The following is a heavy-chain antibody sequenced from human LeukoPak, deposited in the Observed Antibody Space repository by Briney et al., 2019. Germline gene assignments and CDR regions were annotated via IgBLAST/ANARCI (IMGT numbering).Heavy chain of an antibody. CDR2: IYYGGST. CDR1: GXSXXXYY. Sequence: GXSXXXYYWSWIRQPPGKGLEWIGYIYYGGSTNYNPSLKSRVTISLDTSKNQFSLKLSSVTAADTAVYYCAGHHPRNTVDFWGQGTLVTVSS. J-gene: IGHJ4*02. V-gene: IGHV4-59*08. D-gene: IGHD2/OR15-2a*01. CDR3: AGHHPRNTVDF.